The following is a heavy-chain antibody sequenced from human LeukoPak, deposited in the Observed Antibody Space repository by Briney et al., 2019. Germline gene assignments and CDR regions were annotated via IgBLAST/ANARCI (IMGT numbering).Heavy chain of an antibody. J-gene: IGHJ4*02. CDR1: GFTFSSYG. Sequence: GGSLRLSCAASGFTFSSYGMHWVRQAPGKGLEWVAVISYDGSNKYYADPVKGRFTISRDNSKNTLYPQMNSLRAEDTAVYYCAKPLAVGFDYWGQGTLVTVSS. D-gene: IGHD2-15*01. V-gene: IGHV3-30*18. CDR2: ISYDGSNK. CDR3: AKPLAVGFDY.